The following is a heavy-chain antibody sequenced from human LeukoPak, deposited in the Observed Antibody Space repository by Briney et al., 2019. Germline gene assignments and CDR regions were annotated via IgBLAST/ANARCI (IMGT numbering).Heavy chain of an antibody. J-gene: IGHJ5*02. Sequence: SETLSLTCTVSGRSISSSSYYWGWIRQPPGKGLECIGDNCYSGNTYYNPSLKSRVTISVDTSKNQFSLKLSSVTAANTAVYYCARHGPSLGVVTATSGFDPWGQGTLVTVSS. V-gene: IGHV4-39*01. CDR3: ARHGPSLGVVTATSGFDP. CDR2: NCYSGNT. CDR1: GRSISSSSYY. D-gene: IGHD2-21*02.